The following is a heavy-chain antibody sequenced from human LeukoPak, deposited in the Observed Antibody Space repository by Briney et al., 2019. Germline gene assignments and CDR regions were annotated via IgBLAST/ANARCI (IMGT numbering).Heavy chain of an antibody. CDR2: ISYDGSNK. V-gene: IGHV3-30*03. Sequence: GGSLRLSCAASGFSFTKYGMHWVRQAPGKGLEWVAVISYDGSNKYYGDSEDSVKGRLTISRDNSKNTLYLQMDSLRPEDTAVYYCATLYGDSPDYWGQGTLVTVSS. CDR1: GFSFTKYG. D-gene: IGHD4-17*01. CDR3: ATLYGDSPDY. J-gene: IGHJ4*02.